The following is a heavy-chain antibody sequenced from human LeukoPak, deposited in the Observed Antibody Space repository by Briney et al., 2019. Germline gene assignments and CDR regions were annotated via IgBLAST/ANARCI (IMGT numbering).Heavy chain of an antibody. J-gene: IGHJ4*02. CDR2: ISSSGSPM. D-gene: IGHD1-1*01. CDR1: GFTFSSYE. V-gene: IGHV3-48*03. CDR3: ARVGTQGYFDY. Sequence: EPGGSLRLSCAASGFTFSSYEMNWVRQAPGKGLEWVSYISSSGSPMYYADSVKGRFTISRDNAKNSLCLQMNSLRAEDTAVYYCARVGTQGYFDYWGQGTLVTVSS.